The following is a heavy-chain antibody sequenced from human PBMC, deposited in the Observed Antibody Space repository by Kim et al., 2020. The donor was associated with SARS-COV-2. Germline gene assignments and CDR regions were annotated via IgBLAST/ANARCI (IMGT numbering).Heavy chain of an antibody. CDR2: IYYSGRT. J-gene: IGHJ5*02. CDR3: ARDFTYYDSSGYDIGWFDP. CDR1: GGSISSYS. Sequence: SETLSLTCTVSGGSISSYSWSWIRQPPGKGLEWIGYIYYSGRTNYNPSLKSRVTISVDTSKNRFSLKLSSVTAADTAVYYCARDFTYYDSSGYDIGWFDPWGQGTLVTVSS. D-gene: IGHD3-22*01. V-gene: IGHV4-59*13.